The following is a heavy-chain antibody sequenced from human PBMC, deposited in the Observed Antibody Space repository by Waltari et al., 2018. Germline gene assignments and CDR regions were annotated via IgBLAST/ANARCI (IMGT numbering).Heavy chain of an antibody. Sequence: VQLVQSGAEVKRPGASVTVSCKGSANTFTSYGISWVRPAPGQGLEWLGWISGTTGNTRYSPRCQHRVTMTTDTSTTTAYMEMTSLRSGDTAVYYCASEAAHYFGMDVWGQGTTVIVSS. V-gene: IGHV1-18*01. CDR3: ASEAAHYFGMDV. J-gene: IGHJ6*02. CDR2: ISGTTGNT. CDR1: ANTFTSYG. D-gene: IGHD2-15*01.